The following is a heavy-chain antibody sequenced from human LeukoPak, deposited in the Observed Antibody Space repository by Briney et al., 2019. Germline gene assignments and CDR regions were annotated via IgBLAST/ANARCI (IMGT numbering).Heavy chain of an antibody. CDR2: IIPIFGTA. V-gene: IGHV1-69*13. D-gene: IGHD6-6*01. J-gene: IGHJ5*02. Sequence: SVKVSCKASGGTFSSYAISWVRQAPGQGLEWMGGIIPIFGTANYAQKFQGRVTITADESTSTAYMELSSPRSEDTAVYYCARVAASRSSSPWFDPWGQGTLVTVSS. CDR1: GGTFSSYA. CDR3: ARVAASRSSSPWFDP.